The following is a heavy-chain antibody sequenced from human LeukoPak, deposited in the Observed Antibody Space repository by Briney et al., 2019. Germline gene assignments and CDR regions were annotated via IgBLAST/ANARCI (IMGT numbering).Heavy chain of an antibody. CDR3: ASGQGSGWPDAFDI. J-gene: IGHJ3*02. D-gene: IGHD6-19*01. CDR1: GFTFSSYW. CDR2: VKQDGSEK. V-gene: IGHV3-7*01. Sequence: GGSLRLSCAASGFTFSSYWMSWVRQAPGKGLEWVANVKQDGSEKYYVDSVKGRFTISRDNAKNSLYLQMNSLRAEDTAVYYCASGQGSGWPDAFDIWGQGTMVTVSS.